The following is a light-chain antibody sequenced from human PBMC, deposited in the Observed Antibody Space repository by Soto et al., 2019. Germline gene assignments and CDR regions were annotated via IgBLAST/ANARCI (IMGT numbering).Light chain of an antibody. CDR2: DAS. V-gene: IGKV1-33*01. CDR3: QQYSNLIT. CDR1: QDVSNY. Sequence: IQMTQSPSSLSASVGDRVTMTFQARQDVSNYLNWYQQKLGKAPKLLIYDASNLETGVPSRFSGSGSGTYFSFTISSLQPEDFATYYCQQYSNLITFGQGTRLEI. J-gene: IGKJ5*01.